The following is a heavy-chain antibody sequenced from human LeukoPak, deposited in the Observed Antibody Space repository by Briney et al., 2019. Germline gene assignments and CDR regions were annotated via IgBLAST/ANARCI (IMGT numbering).Heavy chain of an antibody. Sequence: SETLSLTCAVYGGSFSGYYWSWIRQPPGKWLEWIGEINHSGSTNYNPSLKSRVTISVDTSKNQFSLKLSSVTAADTAVYYCARGAALSFDDWGQGTRVTVSS. V-gene: IGHV4-34*01. CDR1: GGSFSGYY. D-gene: IGHD6-25*01. J-gene: IGHJ4*02. CDR3: ARGAALSFDD. CDR2: INHSGST.